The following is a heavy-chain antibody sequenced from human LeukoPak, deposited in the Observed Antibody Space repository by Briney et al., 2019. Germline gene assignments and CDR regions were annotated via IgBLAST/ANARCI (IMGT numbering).Heavy chain of an antibody. J-gene: IGHJ6*04. D-gene: IGHD3-10*02. V-gene: IGHV3-48*04. Sequence: GGSLRLSCEAYEFSFSSYSMHWVRQAPGKGLEWVSYTSSSGSTIYYADSVKGRFTISRDNAKNSLYLQMNSLRAEDTAVYYCAELGITMIGGVWGKGTTVTISS. CDR1: EFSFSSYS. CDR2: TSSSGSTI. CDR3: AELGITMIGGV.